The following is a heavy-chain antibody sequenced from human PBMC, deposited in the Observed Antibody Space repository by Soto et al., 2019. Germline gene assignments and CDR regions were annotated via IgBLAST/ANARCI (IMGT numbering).Heavy chain of an antibody. CDR3: ARNPRPYYYDPTRPTHY. D-gene: IGHD3-22*01. CDR2: ISAYNGNT. V-gene: IGHV1-18*01. Sequence: ASVNVSCKASGYTFTSYGISWVRQAPGQGLEWMGWISAYNGNTNYAQKLQGRVTMTTDTSTSTAYMELRSLRSDDTAVYYCARNPRPYYYDPTRPTHYWCPAPLLTL. J-gene: IGHJ4*02. CDR1: GYTFTSYG.